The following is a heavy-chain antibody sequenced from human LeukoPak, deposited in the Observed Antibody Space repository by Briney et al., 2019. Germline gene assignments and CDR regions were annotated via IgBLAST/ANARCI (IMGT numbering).Heavy chain of an antibody. CDR1: GGSISSSNW. CDR2: IYHSGST. J-gene: IGHJ4*02. D-gene: IGHD3-9*01. Sequence: SETLSLTCAVSGGSISSSNWWSWVRQPPGKGLEWIEEIYHSGSTNYNPSLKSRVTISVDKSKNQFSLNLSSVTAADTAVYYCARELGFKGSVDWLLQYYFDHWGQGTLVTVSS. V-gene: IGHV4-4*02. CDR3: ARELGFKGSVDWLLQYYFDH.